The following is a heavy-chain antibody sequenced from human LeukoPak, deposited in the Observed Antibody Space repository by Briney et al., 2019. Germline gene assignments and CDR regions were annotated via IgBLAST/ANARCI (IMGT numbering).Heavy chain of an antibody. J-gene: IGHJ4*02. Sequence: PGGSLRLSCAASGFTFSSYAMSWVRQAPGKGLEWVSAISGSGGSTYYADSVKGRFTISRDNSKNTLYLQMNSLRAEDTAVYYCAKDRGYYDSSGYLVKFYFDYWGQGTLVTVSS. CDR3: AKDRGYYDSSGYLVKFYFDY. CDR2: ISGSGGST. V-gene: IGHV3-23*01. D-gene: IGHD3-22*01. CDR1: GFTFSSYA.